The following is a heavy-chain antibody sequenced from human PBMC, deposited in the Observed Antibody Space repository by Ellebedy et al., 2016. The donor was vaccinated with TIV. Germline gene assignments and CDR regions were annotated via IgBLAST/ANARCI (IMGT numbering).Heavy chain of an antibody. CDR2: ISGSGDST. CDR3: ARGRYCSSTSCYIDY. J-gene: IGHJ4*02. CDR1: GYSFSNYA. Sequence: PGGSLRLSCAASGYSFSNYAMSWVRQAPGKGLEWVSSISGSGDSTYYADSVKGRFTISRDNPRNTLYLQMNSLRAADTAVYYCARGRYCSSTSCYIDYWGQGTLVTVSS. D-gene: IGHD2-2*02. V-gene: IGHV3-23*01.